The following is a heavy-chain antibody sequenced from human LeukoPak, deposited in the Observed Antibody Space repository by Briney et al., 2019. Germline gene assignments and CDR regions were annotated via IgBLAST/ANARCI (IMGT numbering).Heavy chain of an antibody. CDR2: VDPEDGET. Sequence: ASVKISCKVSGYTFTYYYMHWVQQAPGKGLEWMGLVDPEDGETIYAEKFQGRVTITADTSTDTAYMELSSLRSEDTAVYYCATERPSRDGYNHYFDYWGQGTLVTVSS. CDR1: GYTFTYYY. J-gene: IGHJ4*02. V-gene: IGHV1-69-2*01. CDR3: ATERPSRDGYNHYFDY. D-gene: IGHD5-24*01.